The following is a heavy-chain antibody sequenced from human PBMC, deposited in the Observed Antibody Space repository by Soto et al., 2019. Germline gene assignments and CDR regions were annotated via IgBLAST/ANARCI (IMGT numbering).Heavy chain of an antibody. D-gene: IGHD6-13*01. J-gene: IGHJ4*02. Sequence: LRLSCAASGFIFSSYAMTWVRQAPGKGLEWVSGISGSGSSKYYADSVKGRFTISRDRSMNTLYLQMNSLRADDTAVYYCSKASLAAAAYYYFDYWGQGTLVTSPQ. CDR3: SKASLAAAAYYYFDY. CDR1: GFIFSSYA. CDR2: ISGSGSSK. V-gene: IGHV3-23*01.